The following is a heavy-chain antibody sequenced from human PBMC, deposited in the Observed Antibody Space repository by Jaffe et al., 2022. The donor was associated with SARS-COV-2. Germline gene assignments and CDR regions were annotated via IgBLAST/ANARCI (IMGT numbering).Heavy chain of an antibody. D-gene: IGHD4-17*01. Sequence: QVQLQESGPGLVKPSETLSLTCTVSGGSISSYYWSWIRQPPGKGLEWIGDIYYSGSTNYNPSLKSRVTISIDTSKNQFSLKLTSVTAADTAVYYCARATTVTSFNFQHWGQGTLVTVSS. V-gene: IGHV4-59*01. CDR3: ARATTVTSFNFQH. CDR1: GGSISSYY. CDR2: IYYSGST. J-gene: IGHJ1*01.